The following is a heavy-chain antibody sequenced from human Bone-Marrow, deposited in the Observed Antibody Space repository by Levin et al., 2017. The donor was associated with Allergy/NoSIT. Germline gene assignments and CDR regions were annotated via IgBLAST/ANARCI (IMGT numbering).Heavy chain of an antibody. Sequence: PGGSLRLSCAAAGFAVNDKYMSWVRQAPGKGLEWVSIIYIDGSTYYGDSVRGRFAISRDSSMNTLFLQMNSLRLEDTAIYYCVRDRTPRLGMDVWGQGIAVTVSS. V-gene: IGHV3-53*01. CDR2: IYIDGST. CDR1: GFAVNDKY. J-gene: IGHJ6*02. CDR3: VRDRTPRLGMDV.